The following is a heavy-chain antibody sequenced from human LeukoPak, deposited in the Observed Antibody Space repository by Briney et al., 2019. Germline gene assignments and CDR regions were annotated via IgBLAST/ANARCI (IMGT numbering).Heavy chain of an antibody. J-gene: IGHJ4*02. D-gene: IGHD1-26*01. V-gene: IGHV6-1*01. CDR1: GDSVSSNSDA. CDR3: ARDPVGGSTIFDY. CDR2: AYYRSKWYY. Sequence: SQTLSLTCAISGDSVSSNSDAWNWIRQSPSRGLEWLGRAYYRSKWYYDYAVAVKSRISINPDTSKNQFSLQLSSVTPEDTAVYYCARDPVGGSTIFDYWGQGTLVTVSS.